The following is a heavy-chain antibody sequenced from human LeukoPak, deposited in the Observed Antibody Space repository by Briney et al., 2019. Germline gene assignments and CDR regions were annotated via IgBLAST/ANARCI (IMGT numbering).Heavy chain of an antibody. J-gene: IGHJ4*02. CDR3: ARARPPSGWYAY. D-gene: IGHD6-19*01. Sequence: GGSLRLSCAAPGFTFSSYGMHGVRQAPGKGLGGVAFIRYDGSNKYYADSVKGRFTISRDNSTNPLYLQMNSLRAADTAVYYCARARPPSGWYAYWGQGTLVTVSS. CDR1: GFTFSSYG. CDR2: IRYDGSNK. V-gene: IGHV3-30*02.